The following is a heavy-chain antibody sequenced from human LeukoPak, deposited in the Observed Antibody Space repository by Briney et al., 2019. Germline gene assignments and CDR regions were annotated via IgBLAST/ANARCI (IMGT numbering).Heavy chain of an antibody. V-gene: IGHV4-34*01. Sequence: PSETLSLTCAVYGGSFSGYYWSWIRQPPGKGLEWIGEINHSGSTNYYPSLKSRVTISVDTSKNQFSLKLSSVTAADTAVYYCATGMVRGVPDYWGQGTLVTVSS. J-gene: IGHJ4*02. D-gene: IGHD3-10*01. CDR3: ATGMVRGVPDY. CDR1: GGSFSGYY. CDR2: INHSGST.